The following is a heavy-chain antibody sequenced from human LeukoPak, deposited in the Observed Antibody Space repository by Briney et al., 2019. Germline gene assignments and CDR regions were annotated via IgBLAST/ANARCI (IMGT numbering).Heavy chain of an antibody. J-gene: IGHJ4*02. V-gene: IGHV3-15*01. D-gene: IGHD5-12*01. Sequence: GGSLRLSCAASGFTFSNAWMSWVRQAPGKGLEWVGRIKSKTDGGTTDYAAPVNGRFTISRDDSKNTLYLQMNSLKTEDTAVYYCTTVSGYSGYDYFDYWGQGTLVTVSS. CDR3: TTVSGYSGYDYFDY. CDR2: IKSKTDGGTT. CDR1: GFTFSNAW.